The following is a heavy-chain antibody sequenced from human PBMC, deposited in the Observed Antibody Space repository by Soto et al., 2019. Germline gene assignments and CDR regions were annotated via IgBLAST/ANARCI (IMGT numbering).Heavy chain of an antibody. Sequence: GGSLRLSCAASGFTVSSNYMSWVRQAPGKGLEWVSVIYSGGSTYYADSVKGRFTISRDNSKNTLYLQMNSLRAEDTAVYYCARTLGDRGYYFDYWGQGTLVTVSS. J-gene: IGHJ4*02. CDR3: ARTLGDRGYYFDY. CDR1: GFTVSSNY. CDR2: IYSGGST. V-gene: IGHV3-66*01. D-gene: IGHD2-21*02.